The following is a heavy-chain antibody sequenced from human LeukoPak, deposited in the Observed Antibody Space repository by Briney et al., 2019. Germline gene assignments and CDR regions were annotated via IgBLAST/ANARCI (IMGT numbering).Heavy chain of an antibody. Sequence: GGFLRLSCAASGFTFSSYAMSWVRQAPGKGLEWVSAISGSGGSTYYADSVKGRFTISRDNSKNTLYLQMNSLRAEDTAVYYCAKDRYEYNWNDVIIGYWGQGTLVTVSS. CDR1: GFTFSSYA. CDR2: ISGSGGST. J-gene: IGHJ4*02. CDR3: AKDRYEYNWNDVIIGY. D-gene: IGHD1-1*01. V-gene: IGHV3-23*01.